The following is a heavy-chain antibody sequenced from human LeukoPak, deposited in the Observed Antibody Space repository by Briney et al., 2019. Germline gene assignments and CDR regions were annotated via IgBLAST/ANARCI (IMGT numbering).Heavy chain of an antibody. CDR3: ARASSEMATIYFDY. CDR2: ISSSSYI. D-gene: IGHD5-24*01. J-gene: IGHJ4*02. CDR1: GFTFSSYS. Sequence: GGSLRLSCAASGFTFSSYSMNWVRQAPGKGLEWVSSISSSSYIYYADSVKGRFTISRDNAKNSLYLQMNSLRAEDTAVYYCARASSEMATIYFDYWGQGTLVTVSS. V-gene: IGHV3-21*01.